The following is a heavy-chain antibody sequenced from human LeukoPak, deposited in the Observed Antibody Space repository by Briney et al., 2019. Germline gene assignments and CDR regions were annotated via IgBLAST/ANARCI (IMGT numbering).Heavy chain of an antibody. J-gene: IGHJ4*02. V-gene: IGHV3-21*01. CDR2: ISSSSSYI. CDR1: GFTFSSYS. CDR3: ARDPEYYDFWSGYPDFDY. D-gene: IGHD3-3*01. Sequence: GGSLRLSCAASGFTFSSYSTNWVRQAPGRGLEWVSSISSSSSYIYYADSVKGRFTISRDNAKNSLYLQMNSLRAEDTAVYYCARDPEYYDFWSGYPDFDYWGQGTLVTVSS.